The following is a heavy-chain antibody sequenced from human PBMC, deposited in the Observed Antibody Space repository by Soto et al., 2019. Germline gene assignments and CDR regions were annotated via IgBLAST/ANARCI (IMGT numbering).Heavy chain of an antibody. V-gene: IGHV1-69*01. J-gene: IGHJ2*01. CDR2: IIPIFGTA. CDR3: ARDRADCTNGVCYTEDWYFDL. Sequence: QVQLVQSGAEVKKPGSSVKVSCKASGGTFSSYAISWVRQAPRQGLEWMGGIIPIFGTANYAQKFQGRVTITADESTSTAYMELSSLRSEDTAVYYCARDRADCTNGVCYTEDWYFDLWGRGTLVTVSS. CDR1: GGTFSSYA. D-gene: IGHD2-8*01.